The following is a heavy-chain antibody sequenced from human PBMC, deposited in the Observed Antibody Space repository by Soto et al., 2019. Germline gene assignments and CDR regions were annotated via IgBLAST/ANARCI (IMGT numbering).Heavy chain of an antibody. J-gene: IGHJ4*02. Sequence: PGGSLRLSCAASGFTFSKYGMHWVRQAPGKGLEWVALIWNDVIRKVYVDSVKGRFTISRDNSKNTLDLQMNNLRDEDTAVYYCARDDDNDANALDYWGPGTLVTFSS. V-gene: IGHV3-33*01. CDR1: GFTFSKYG. CDR3: ARDDDNDANALDY. CDR2: IWNDVIRK.